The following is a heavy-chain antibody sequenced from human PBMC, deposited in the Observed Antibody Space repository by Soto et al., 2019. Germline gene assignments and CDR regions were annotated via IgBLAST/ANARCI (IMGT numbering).Heavy chain of an antibody. J-gene: IGHJ4*02. D-gene: IGHD6-13*01. V-gene: IGHV1-24*01. CDR1: GYILTGLS. CDR3: ARDRSLRQQLVLNY. CDR2: FDRGNGEL. Sequence: ASVEFSCKVSGYILTGLSIHLVRRAPGKGLEWMGGFDRGNGELIYAQKFQGRVTITRDTSASTAYMELSSLRSEDTAVYYCARDRSLRQQLVLNYWGQGTLVTVSS.